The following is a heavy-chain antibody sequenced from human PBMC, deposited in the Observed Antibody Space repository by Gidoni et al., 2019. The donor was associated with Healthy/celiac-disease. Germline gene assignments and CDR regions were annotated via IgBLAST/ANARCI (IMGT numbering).Heavy chain of an antibody. D-gene: IGHD6-13*01. Sequence: EVQLVPSGAEVKKPGESLKISCKGSGYSFTTYWIGWVRQMPGKGLEWMGIIYPGDSDTRYSPSFQGQVTISADKSISTAYLQWSSLKASDTAMYYCASSSSPSTNYYYYYYMDVWGKGTTVTVSS. CDR3: ASSSSPSTNYYYYYYMDV. V-gene: IGHV5-51*01. J-gene: IGHJ6*03. CDR1: GYSFTTYW. CDR2: IYPGDSDT.